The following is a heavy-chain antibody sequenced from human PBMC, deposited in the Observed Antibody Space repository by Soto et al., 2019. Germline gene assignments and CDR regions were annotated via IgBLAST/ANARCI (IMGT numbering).Heavy chain of an antibody. CDR2: INHSGST. Sequence: QVQLQQWGAGLLKPSETLSLTCAVYGGSFSGYYWSWIRQPPGKGLEWIGEINHSGSTNYNPSLKSRVTISVDTSKNQFSLTLSSVTAADTAVYYCARVGAAAGTGFDPWGQGTLVTVSS. CDR3: ARVGAAAGTGFDP. V-gene: IGHV4-34*01. D-gene: IGHD6-13*01. CDR1: GGSFSGYY. J-gene: IGHJ5*02.